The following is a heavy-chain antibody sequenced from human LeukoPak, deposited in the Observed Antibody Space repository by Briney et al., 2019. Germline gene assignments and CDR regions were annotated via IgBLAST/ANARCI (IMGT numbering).Heavy chain of an antibody. J-gene: IGHJ4*02. D-gene: IGHD2-15*01. CDR3: ASHPAHYCSGGSCFYPY. Sequence: RPGRSLRLSCAASGFTFSSYGMHWVRQAPGKGLEWVAVISYDGSNKYYADSVKGRFTISRDNSKNTLYLQVNSLRAEDTAVYYCASHPAHYCSGGSCFYPYWSQGTLVTVSS. CDR1: GFTFSSYG. V-gene: IGHV3-30*03. CDR2: ISYDGSNK.